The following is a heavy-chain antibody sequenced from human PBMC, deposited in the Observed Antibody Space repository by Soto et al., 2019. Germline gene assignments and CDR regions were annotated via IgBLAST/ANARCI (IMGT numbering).Heavy chain of an antibody. J-gene: IGHJ4*02. Sequence: ASVKVSCKASGYTFTSYDINWVRQATGQGLEWMGWMNPNSGNTGYAQKFQGRVTMTRNTSISTAYMELSSLRSEDTAVYYCARGSGDDYGDYGSLFDYWGQGTLVTVSS. CDR3: ARGSGDDYGDYGSLFDY. D-gene: IGHD4-17*01. CDR1: GYTFTSYD. CDR2: MNPNSGNT. V-gene: IGHV1-8*01.